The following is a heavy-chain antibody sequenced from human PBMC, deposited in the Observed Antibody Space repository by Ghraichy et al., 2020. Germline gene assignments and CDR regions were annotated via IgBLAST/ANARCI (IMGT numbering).Heavy chain of an antibody. CDR2: ISWNSGSI. Sequence: GGSLRLSCAASGFTFDDYAMHWVRQAPGKGLEWVSGISWNSGSIGYADSVKGRFTISRDNAKNSLYLQMNSLRAEDTALYYCAKIAVGGNDAFDIWGQGTMVTVSS. V-gene: IGHV3-9*01. CDR3: AKIAVGGNDAFDI. J-gene: IGHJ3*02. D-gene: IGHD6-19*01. CDR1: GFTFDDYA.